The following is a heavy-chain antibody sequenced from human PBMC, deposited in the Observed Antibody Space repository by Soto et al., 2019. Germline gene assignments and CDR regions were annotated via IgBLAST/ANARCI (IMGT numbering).Heavy chain of an antibody. Sequence: SETLSLTCTVSGGSIDRSNYYWDWIRQPPGKGLEWIGTTYYNGNAYYNPSLQSRVTMSVDTSKNQFSLKLSSVTAADTAVYYCARGLAGATFDYWGQGTLVTVSS. CDR3: ARGLAGATFDY. CDR2: TYYNGNA. J-gene: IGHJ4*02. CDR1: GGSIDRSNYY. V-gene: IGHV4-39*07. D-gene: IGHD1-26*01.